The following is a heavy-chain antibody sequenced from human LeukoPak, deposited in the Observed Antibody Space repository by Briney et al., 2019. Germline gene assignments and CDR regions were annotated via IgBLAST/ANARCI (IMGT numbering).Heavy chain of an antibody. Sequence: GASVKVSCKASGYTFTSYDINGVRQATGQGLEWMGWMNPNSGNTGYAQKFQGRVTMTRNTSISTAYMELSSLRSEDTAVYYCARVRSSGWYYFDYWGQGTLVTVSS. CDR2: MNPNSGNT. CDR3: ARVRSSGWYYFDY. D-gene: IGHD6-19*01. J-gene: IGHJ4*02. CDR1: GYTFTSYD. V-gene: IGHV1-8*01.